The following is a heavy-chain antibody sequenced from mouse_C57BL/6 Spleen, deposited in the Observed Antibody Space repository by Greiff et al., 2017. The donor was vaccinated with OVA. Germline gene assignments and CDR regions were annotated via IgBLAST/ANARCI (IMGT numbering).Heavy chain of an antibody. J-gene: IGHJ2*01. CDR1: GYAFSSSW. CDR2: IYPGDGDT. V-gene: IGHV1-82*01. CDR3: AREGWDDYFDY. D-gene: IGHD4-1*01. Sequence: VQLQESGPELVKPGASVKISCKASGYAFSSSWMNWVKQRPGKGLEWIGRIYPGDGDTNYNGKFKRKATLTADKSSSTAYMQLSSLTSEDSAVYFCAREGWDDYFDYWGQGTTLTVSS.